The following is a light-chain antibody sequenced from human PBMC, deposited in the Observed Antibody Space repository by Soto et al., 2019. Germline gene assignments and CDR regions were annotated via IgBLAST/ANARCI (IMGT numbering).Light chain of an antibody. Sequence: DIQMTQSPSSLSASVGDRVTITCRASQAISNYLNWYQQKPGKAPALLIYEGSQLETGVPSRFSGSGSGTDFTFAINNLPPEDIGTYYCQQYDNVPLTFGGGTKVEIK. CDR1: QAISNY. CDR2: EGS. CDR3: QQYDNVPLT. J-gene: IGKJ4*01. V-gene: IGKV1-33*01.